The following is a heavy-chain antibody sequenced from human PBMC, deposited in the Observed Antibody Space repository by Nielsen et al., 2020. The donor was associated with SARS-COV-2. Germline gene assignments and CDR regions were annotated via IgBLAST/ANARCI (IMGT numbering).Heavy chain of an antibody. Sequence: GGSLRLSCAASGFTFSSYWVNWVRQAPGKGLEWVANIKQDGSEKYYGDSVKGRFTISRDNVKKSLYLQMNSLRAEDTAVYYCARSRFGDTWGRGTLVTVSS. V-gene: IGHV3-7*03. CDR1: GFTFSSYW. CDR2: IKQDGSEK. CDR3: ARSRFGDT. D-gene: IGHD3-10*01. J-gene: IGHJ5*02.